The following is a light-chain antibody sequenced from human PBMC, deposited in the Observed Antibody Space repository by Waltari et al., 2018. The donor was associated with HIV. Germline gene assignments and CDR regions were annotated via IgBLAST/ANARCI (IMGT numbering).Light chain of an antibody. V-gene: IGLV1-47*01. CDR2: KNN. J-gene: IGLJ3*02. Sequence: QSVVTQPPSASGTPGQRVTISCSGSDSNIGSNYVYWYQDLPGTAPKLLIYKNNQRASGVPDRFSGSKSDTSASLAIGGLRSEDEADYYCASGDDNLNSWVFGGGTKLTVL. CDR1: DSNIGSNY. CDR3: ASGDDNLNSWV.